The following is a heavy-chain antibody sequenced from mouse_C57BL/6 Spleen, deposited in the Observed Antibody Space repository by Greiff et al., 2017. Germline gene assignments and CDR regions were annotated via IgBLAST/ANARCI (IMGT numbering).Heavy chain of an antibody. Sequence: VQRVESGGGLVQSGRSLRLSCATSGFTFSDFYMEWVRQAPGKGLEWIAASRNKANDYTTEYSASVKGRFIVSRDTSQSILYLQMNALRAEDTAIYYCARDAELGYFDYWGQGTTLTVSS. CDR1: GFTFSDFY. CDR3: ARDAELGYFDY. D-gene: IGHD4-1*01. J-gene: IGHJ2*01. CDR2: SRNKANDYTT. V-gene: IGHV7-1*01.